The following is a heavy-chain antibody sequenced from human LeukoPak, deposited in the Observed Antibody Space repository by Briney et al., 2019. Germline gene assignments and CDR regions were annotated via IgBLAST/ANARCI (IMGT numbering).Heavy chain of an antibody. D-gene: IGHD6-6*01. V-gene: IGHV3-74*01. CDR1: ANYW. CDR2: INSDGSWT. J-gene: IGHJ4*02. Sequence: GGSLRLSCVASANYWMHWVRQAPGKGLVWVSHINSDGSWTSYADSVKGRFTISRDNSKNTLYLQMNSLRAEDTAVYYCAKTGSSSLSLTDYWGQGTLVTVSS. CDR3: AKTGSSSLSLTDY.